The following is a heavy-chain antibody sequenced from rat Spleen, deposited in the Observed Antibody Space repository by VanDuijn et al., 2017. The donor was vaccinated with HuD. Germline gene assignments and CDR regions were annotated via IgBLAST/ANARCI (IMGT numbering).Heavy chain of an antibody. D-gene: IGHD3-1*01. CDR2: ISYGDSSGHSST. V-gene: IGHV5-20*01. Sequence: EVQLVESDGGLVQPGRSLKLSCAASGFTFSDYYMAWVRQAPTKGLEWVATISYGDSSGHSSTYYRDSVKGRFTISRDNAKSTLSLQMDSLRSEDTATHYCATDQGGGAPFEHWGQGVMVTVSS. J-gene: IGHJ2*01. CDR3: ATDQGGGAPFEH. CDR1: GFTFSDYY.